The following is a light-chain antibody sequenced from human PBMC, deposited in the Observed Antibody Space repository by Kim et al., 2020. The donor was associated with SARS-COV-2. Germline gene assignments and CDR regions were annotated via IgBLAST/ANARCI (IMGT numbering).Light chain of an antibody. CDR3: ATWDNSLRAYV. V-gene: IGLV1-44*01. CDR2: SNN. J-gene: IGLJ1*01. Sequence: ELTQPPSTSGTPGQRVTISCSGSTSNIGSNTVNWYQHLPGTAPKFLIYSNNQRPSGVPDRFSASKSGTSASLAISGLQSEDEGDYYCATWDNSLRAYVFGPGTKVTVL. CDR1: TSNIGSNT.